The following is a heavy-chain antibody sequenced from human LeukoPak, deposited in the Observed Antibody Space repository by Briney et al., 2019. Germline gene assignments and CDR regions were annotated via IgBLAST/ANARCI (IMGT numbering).Heavy chain of an antibody. Sequence: GGSLRLSCAASGFTFSSYWMSWVRQAPGKGLEWVANIKLDGSEKYYVDSVKGRFTISRDNAKNSLYLQMNSLRAEDTAVYYCARVGARVTIGNYYSYGVDVWAQGTTVTVSS. CDR3: ARVGARVTIGNYYSYGVDV. V-gene: IGHV3-7*01. D-gene: IGHD5-24*01. CDR1: GFTFSSYW. J-gene: IGHJ6*02. CDR2: IKLDGSEK.